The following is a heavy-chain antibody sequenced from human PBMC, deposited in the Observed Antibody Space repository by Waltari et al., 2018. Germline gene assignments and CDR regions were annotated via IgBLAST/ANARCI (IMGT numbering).Heavy chain of an antibody. D-gene: IGHD3-3*01. CDR1: GFTFSSYA. V-gene: IGHV3-23*01. CDR3: AKVTIFGVVITAFDY. CDR2: ISGSGGST. Sequence: EVQLLESGGGLVQPGGSLRLSCAASGFTFSSYAMSWVRQAPGKGLEWVSAISGSGGSTYYADSVEGRFNSARDNSKNTLYLQMNSLRAEDTAVYYCAKVTIFGVVITAFDYWGQGTLVTVSS. J-gene: IGHJ4*02.